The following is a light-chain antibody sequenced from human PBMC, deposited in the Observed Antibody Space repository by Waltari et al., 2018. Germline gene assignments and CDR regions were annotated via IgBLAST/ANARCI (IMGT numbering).Light chain of an antibody. CDR2: DVT. J-gene: IGLJ2*01. V-gene: IGLV2-14*03. CDR1: SSDIGSYNY. Sequence: QSALTQPASVSGSPGQSITISCTGTSSDIGSYNYVSWYQQHPGKAPKLIIYDVTHRPSGVSNRFSGSKSGNTASRTSSGLQAEDEADYYCSSYMDSTTLELFGGGTSLTVL. CDR3: SSYMDSTTLEL.